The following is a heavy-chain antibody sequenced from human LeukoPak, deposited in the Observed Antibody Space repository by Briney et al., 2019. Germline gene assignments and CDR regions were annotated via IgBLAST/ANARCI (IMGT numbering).Heavy chain of an antibody. CDR1: GFTFSSYV. CDR3: AREPYGAYYFDY. D-gene: IGHD4-17*01. CDR2: TLYDGSGK. V-gene: IGHV3-30*03. Sequence: GESLQISCAASGFTFSSYVIHWVRQAPGKGLEWVAVTLYDGSGKNYADSVKGRFTISGDSSKNTFYLQMNGLRTEDTAVYYCAREPYGAYYFDYCGQGTLVTVS. J-gene: IGHJ4*02.